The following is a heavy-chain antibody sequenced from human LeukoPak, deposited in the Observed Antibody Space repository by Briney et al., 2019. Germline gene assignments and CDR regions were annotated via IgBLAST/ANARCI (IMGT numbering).Heavy chain of an antibody. V-gene: IGHV1-69*05. Sequence: SVKVSCKASGGTFSSYTISWVRQAPGQGFEWMGRIIPIFGTANYAQKFQGRVTITTDESTSTAYMELSSLRSEDTAVYYCARGPGAAMVDILDYYYYMDVWGKGTTVTVSS. J-gene: IGHJ6*03. D-gene: IGHD5-18*01. CDR2: IIPIFGTA. CDR1: GGTFSSYT. CDR3: ARGPGAAMVDILDYYYYMDV.